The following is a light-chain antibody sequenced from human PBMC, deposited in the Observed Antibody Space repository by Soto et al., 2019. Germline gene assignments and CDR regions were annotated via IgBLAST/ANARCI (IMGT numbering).Light chain of an antibody. J-gene: IGKJ4*01. V-gene: IGKV1-27*01. Sequence: DIQMTQSPSSLSVSLGDRVTITCRASQGIGIYLAWFQQRPGKVPKLLIYAASTLQSGVPSRFSGSGSGTDFTLTISSLQPEDVATYYCQKYNSAPLTFGGGTRVEIK. CDR3: QKYNSAPLT. CDR1: QGIGIY. CDR2: AAS.